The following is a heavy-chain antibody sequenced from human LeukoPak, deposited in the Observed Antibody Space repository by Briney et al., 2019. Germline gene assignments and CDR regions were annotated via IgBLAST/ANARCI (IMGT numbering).Heavy chain of an antibody. CDR1: GYTFTSYD. CDR2: MNPNSGNT. J-gene: IGHJ1*01. D-gene: IGHD2-2*02. V-gene: IGHV1-8*01. CDR3: ARDELGYCSSTSCYRYFQH. Sequence: ASVKVSCKASGYTFTSYDINWVRQATGQGLEWMGWMNPNSGNTGYAQKFQGRVTMTRNTSISTAYMELRSLRSDDTAVYYCARDELGYCSSTSCYRYFQHWGQGTLVTVSS.